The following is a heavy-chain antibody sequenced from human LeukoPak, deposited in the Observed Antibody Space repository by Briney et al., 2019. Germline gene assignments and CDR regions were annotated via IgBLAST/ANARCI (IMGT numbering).Heavy chain of an antibody. J-gene: IGHJ4*02. Sequence: SETLSLTCIVSGGSISSGTYYWGWIRQPPGKGLEWIGSIYYSGSTYYNPSLKSRVTISVDTSKNQFSLKLSSVTAADTAVYYCAGGPNYGGNSKDFDYWGQGTLVTVSS. D-gene: IGHD4-23*01. CDR1: GGSISSGTYY. V-gene: IGHV4-39*07. CDR3: AGGPNYGGNSKDFDY. CDR2: IYYSGST.